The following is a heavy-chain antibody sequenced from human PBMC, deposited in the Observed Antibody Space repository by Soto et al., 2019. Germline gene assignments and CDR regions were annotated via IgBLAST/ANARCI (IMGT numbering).Heavy chain of an antibody. J-gene: IGHJ4*02. V-gene: IGHV3-7*04. CDR3: ARDVPSGGGFDD. D-gene: IGHD1-26*01. CDR2: IKQDGSEK. CDR1: GFTFSNYW. Sequence: EVQLVESGGGLVQPGGSLRLSCTASGFTFSNYWMSWVRQAPGKGLEWVANIKQDGSEKYYLDSVKGRFTISRDNAKNSLYLQTNSVRAEDTAVYYCARDVPSGGGFDDWGQGTLVTVSS.